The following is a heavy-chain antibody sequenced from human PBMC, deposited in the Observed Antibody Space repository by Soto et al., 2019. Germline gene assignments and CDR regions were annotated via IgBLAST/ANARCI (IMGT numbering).Heavy chain of an antibody. CDR1: GDSIGTGGYY. CDR3: ATNHDDISGRTPLLFDS. D-gene: IGHD3-22*01. CDR2: IHYSGST. Sequence: QVQLQESGPGLVKPSQTLSLTCTVSGDSIGTGGYYWDWIRQHPGKGPEWIGYIHYSGSTYYNPSLKSRLTISLDPSKNQFYLHLSSVTAADTAVYYCATNHDDISGRTPLLFDSWGQGTLVTVSS. J-gene: IGHJ4*02. V-gene: IGHV4-31*03.